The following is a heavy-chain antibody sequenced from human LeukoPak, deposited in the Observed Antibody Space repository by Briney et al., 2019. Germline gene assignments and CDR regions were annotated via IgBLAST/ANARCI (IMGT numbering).Heavy chain of an antibody. CDR2: ISYDGSNK. CDR3: AKAPPWIQQGDPLVY. J-gene: IGHJ4*02. D-gene: IGHD5-18*01. V-gene: IGHV3-30*18. Sequence: GGSLRLSCAASGLTFSSYGMHWVRQAPGKGLEWVAVISYDGSNKYYADSVKGRFTISRDNSKNTLYLQMNSLRAEDTAVYYCAKAPPWIQQGDPLVYWGQGTLVTVSS. CDR1: GLTFSSYG.